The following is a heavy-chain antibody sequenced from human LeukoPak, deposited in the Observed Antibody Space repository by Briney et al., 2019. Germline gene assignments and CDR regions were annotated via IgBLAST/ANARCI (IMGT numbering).Heavy chain of an antibody. J-gene: IGHJ5*02. D-gene: IGHD5-24*01. V-gene: IGHV3-21*01. CDR2: ISSSSSYI. Sequence: KPGGSLRLSCAASGFTFSSYSMNWVRQAPGKGLEWVSSISSSSSYIYYADSVEGRFTISRDNAKNSLYLQMNSLRAEDTAGYYLARDKTTLATENTLPWAQGTLVTVPS. CDR1: GFTFSSYS. CDR3: ARDKTTLATENTLP.